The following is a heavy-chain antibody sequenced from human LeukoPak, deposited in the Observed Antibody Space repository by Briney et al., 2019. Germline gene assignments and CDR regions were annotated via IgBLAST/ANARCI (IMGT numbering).Heavy chain of an antibody. V-gene: IGHV3-11*01. Sequence: GGSLRLSCAASGFTFSDYYMSWIRQAPGKGLEWVSYISSSGSTIYYADSVKGRFTISRDNAKNSLYLQMNSLRAEDTAVYYCVRVEPQYSSSWYLYYWGQGTLVTVSS. D-gene: IGHD6-13*01. CDR1: GFTFSDYY. J-gene: IGHJ4*02. CDR3: VRVEPQYSSSWYLYY. CDR2: ISSSGSTI.